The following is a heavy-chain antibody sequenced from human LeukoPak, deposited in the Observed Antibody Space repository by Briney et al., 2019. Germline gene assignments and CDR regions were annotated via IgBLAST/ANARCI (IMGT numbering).Heavy chain of an antibody. J-gene: IGHJ4*01. CDR1: GYTFTDYL. CDR2: IRQDGSEK. V-gene: IGHV3-7*01. CDR3: ARDGTAAGLYFDL. Sequence: GGSLRLSCAVSGYTFTDYLMNWVRQAPGKELEWVASIRQDGSEKTYVDSVKGRFTISRDNTKNSLSLQLNSLRVEDTAVYYCARDGTAAGLYFDLWGQGTLVTVSS. D-gene: IGHD6-13*01.